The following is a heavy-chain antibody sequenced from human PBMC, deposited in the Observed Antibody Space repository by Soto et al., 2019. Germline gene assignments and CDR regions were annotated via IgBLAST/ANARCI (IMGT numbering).Heavy chain of an antibody. D-gene: IGHD2-15*01. CDR2: IYKSATT. J-gene: IGHJ5*01. V-gene: IGHV4-30-4*01. CDR3: ARGRYCLTGRCFPNWFDS. Sequence: SETLSLTCSVSCDSISSVGYFWAWIRQPPGQALEYIGYIYKSATTYYNPSFESRVAISLDTSKSQFSLNVTSVTAADTAVYFCARGRYCLTGRCFPNWFDSWGQGTLVTVSS. CDR1: CDSISSVGYF.